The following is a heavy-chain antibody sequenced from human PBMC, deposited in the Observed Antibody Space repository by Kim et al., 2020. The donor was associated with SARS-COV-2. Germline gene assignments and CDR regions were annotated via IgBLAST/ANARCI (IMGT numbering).Heavy chain of an antibody. V-gene: IGHV4-4*02. CDR2: IYHSGST. CDR1: GGSISSSNW. D-gene: IGHD6-19*01. Sequence: SETLSLTCAVSGGSISSSNWWSWVRQPPGKGLEWIGEIYHSGSTNYNPSLKSRVTISVDKSKNQFSLKLSSVTAADTAVYYCARALSSGWYGVRRYGMDVWGQGTTVTVSS. J-gene: IGHJ6*02. CDR3: ARALSSGWYGVRRYGMDV.